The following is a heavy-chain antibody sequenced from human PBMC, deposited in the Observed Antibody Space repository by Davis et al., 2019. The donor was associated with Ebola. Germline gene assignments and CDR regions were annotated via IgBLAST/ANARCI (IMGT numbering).Heavy chain of an antibody. Sequence: GESLKISCAASGFTFSSYGMHWVRQAPGKGLEWVAVISYDGSNKYYADSVKGRFTISRDNSKNTLYLQMNSLRAEDTAVYYCAKLEIRGYWGQGTLVTVSS. CDR2: ISYDGSNK. J-gene: IGHJ4*02. CDR3: AKLEIRGY. V-gene: IGHV3-30*18. CDR1: GFTFSSYG. D-gene: IGHD1-1*01.